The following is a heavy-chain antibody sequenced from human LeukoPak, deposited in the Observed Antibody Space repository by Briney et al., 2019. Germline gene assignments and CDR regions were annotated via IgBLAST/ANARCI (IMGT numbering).Heavy chain of an antibody. V-gene: IGHV3-53*01. D-gene: IGHD3-22*01. CDR1: GFTVSSNY. CDR2: IYSGGST. Sequence: GGSLRLSCAASGFTVSSNYMSWVRQAPGKGLEWVSVIYSGGSTYYADSAKGRFTISRDNSKNTLYLQMNSLRAEDTAVYYCAAHYYDSSGYMAYFDYWGQGTLVTVSS. J-gene: IGHJ4*02. CDR3: AAHYYDSSGYMAYFDY.